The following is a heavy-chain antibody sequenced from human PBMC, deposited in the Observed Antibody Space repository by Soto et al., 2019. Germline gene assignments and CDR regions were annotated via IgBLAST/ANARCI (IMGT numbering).Heavy chain of an antibody. CDR2: IYHSGEA. J-gene: IGHJ5*02. CDR3: ARAERFPRSWFDP. V-gene: IGHV4-4*02. D-gene: IGHD3-10*01. Sequence: SEKLCLTCAVSHGYISSSTGCSCVRQPPGKGLEWIGEIYHSGEATYNPSLQSRVSISLDTSNNHFSLKMTSVTAADTAIYFCARAERFPRSWFDPWGQGIQVTVSS. CDR1: HGYISSSTG.